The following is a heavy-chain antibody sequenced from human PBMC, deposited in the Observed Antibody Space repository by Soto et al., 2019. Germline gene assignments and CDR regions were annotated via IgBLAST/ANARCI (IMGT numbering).Heavy chain of an antibody. CDR1: GGTFSSYA. CDR2: IIPIFGTA. D-gene: IGHD1-26*01. CDR3: ARVGVYSGSYPTDY. V-gene: IGHV1-69*13. Sequence: SVKVSCKASGGTFSSYAISWVRQAPGQGLDCIGGIIPIFGTANYAQKFQGRVTITADESTSTAYMELSSLRSEDTAVYYCARVGVYSGSYPTDYWGQGTLVTVSS. J-gene: IGHJ4*02.